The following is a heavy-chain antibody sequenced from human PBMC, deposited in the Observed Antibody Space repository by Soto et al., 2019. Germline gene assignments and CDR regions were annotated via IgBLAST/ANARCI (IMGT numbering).Heavy chain of an antibody. V-gene: IGHV1-69*01. Sequence: QVQLVQSGAEVKKPGSSVKVSCKASGGTFSSYAISWVRQAPGQGLEWMGGIIPIFGTANYAQKFQGRVTITADESTSTAYMELSSLRSEDTAVYYCARVRPWKDTAMAKRTWFDPWGQGTLVTVSS. J-gene: IGHJ5*02. CDR1: GGTFSSYA. CDR3: ARVRPWKDTAMAKRTWFDP. CDR2: IIPIFGTA. D-gene: IGHD5-18*01.